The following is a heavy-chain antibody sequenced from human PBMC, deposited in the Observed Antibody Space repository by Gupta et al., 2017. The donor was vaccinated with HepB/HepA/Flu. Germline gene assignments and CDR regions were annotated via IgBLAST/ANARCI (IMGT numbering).Heavy chain of an antibody. CDR1: GGSFSGYY. D-gene: IGHD1-14*01. J-gene: IGHJ5*02. V-gene: IGHV4-34*01. CDR2: INNSGST. Sequence: QVQLQQWGAGLLKPSETLSLTCAVYGGSFSGYYWSWIRQPPGKGLEGIGEINNSGSTNYNTYRKRRVTISVETSKNQVSLKLSSVTAAETAVDYCARGGQLGRGTTNNWFDPGGQGTMVTVSS. CDR3: ARGGQLGRGTTNNWFDP.